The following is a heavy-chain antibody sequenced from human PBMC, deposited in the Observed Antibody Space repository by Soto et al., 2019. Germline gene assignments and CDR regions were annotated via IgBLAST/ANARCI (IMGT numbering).Heavy chain of an antibody. V-gene: IGHV1-18*04. Sequence: ASVKVSCKASGYTFTSYGISWVRQAPGQGLEWMGWISAYNGNTNYAQKLQGRVTMTTDTSTSTAYMELRSLRSDDTAMYYCARGHLIAVAGSAGYWGQGTLVTVSS. J-gene: IGHJ4*02. CDR2: ISAYNGNT. CDR1: GYTFTSYG. D-gene: IGHD6-19*01. CDR3: ARGHLIAVAGSAGY.